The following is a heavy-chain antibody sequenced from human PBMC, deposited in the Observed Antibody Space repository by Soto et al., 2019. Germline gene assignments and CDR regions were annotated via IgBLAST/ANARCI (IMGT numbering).Heavy chain of an antibody. V-gene: IGHV3-7*01. CDR1: GFTFSSYW. CDR2: IKQDGSEK. J-gene: IGHJ6*03. Sequence: GGSLRLSCAASGFTFSSYWMSWVRQAPGKGLEWVANIKQDGSEKYYVDSVKGRFTISRDNAKNSLYLQMNSLRAEDTAVYYCHGGGFGRRKYYMDVWGKGTTVTVSS. D-gene: IGHD3-16*01. CDR3: HGGGFGRRKYYMDV.